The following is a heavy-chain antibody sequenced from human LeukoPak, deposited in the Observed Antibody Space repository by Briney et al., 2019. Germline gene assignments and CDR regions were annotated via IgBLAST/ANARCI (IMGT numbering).Heavy chain of an antibody. Sequence: SVKVSCKASGGTFSSYANSWVRQAPGQGLEWMGGIIPIFGTANYAQKFQGRVTITADESTSTAYMELSSLRSEDTAVYYCAREGARIAAAGTRGWFDPWGQGTLVTVSS. CDR2: IIPIFGTA. D-gene: IGHD6-13*01. J-gene: IGHJ5*02. V-gene: IGHV1-69*13. CDR3: AREGARIAAAGTRGWFDP. CDR1: GGTFSSYA.